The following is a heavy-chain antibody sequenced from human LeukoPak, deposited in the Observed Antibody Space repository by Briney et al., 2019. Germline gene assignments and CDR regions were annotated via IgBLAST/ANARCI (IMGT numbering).Heavy chain of an antibody. CDR3: ARAYCSSTSCYTLGIVFDY. J-gene: IGHJ4*02. CDR2: IYPGDSDT. Sequence: GESLKISCKGSGYSFTSYWIGWVRQLPGKGLEWMGIIYPGDSDTRYSPSFQGQVTISADKSISTAYLQWSSLKASDTAMYYCARAYCSSTSCYTLGIVFDYWGQGTLVTVSS. D-gene: IGHD2-2*02. V-gene: IGHV5-51*01. CDR1: GYSFTSYW.